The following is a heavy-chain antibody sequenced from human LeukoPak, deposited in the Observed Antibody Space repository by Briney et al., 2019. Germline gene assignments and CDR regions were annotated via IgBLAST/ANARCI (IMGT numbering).Heavy chain of an antibody. CDR3: ARDAGDSRPYWYFDL. Sequence: GGSLRLSCAASGFTLTRHEMNWVRQAPGKGLEWVSYISSSGSPIYYADSMKGRFTISRDSAKNSLYLQMNSLRAEDTAVYYCARDAGDSRPYWYFDLWGRGTLVTVSS. D-gene: IGHD4-17*01. J-gene: IGHJ2*01. V-gene: IGHV3-48*03. CDR2: ISSSGSPI. CDR1: GFTLTRHE.